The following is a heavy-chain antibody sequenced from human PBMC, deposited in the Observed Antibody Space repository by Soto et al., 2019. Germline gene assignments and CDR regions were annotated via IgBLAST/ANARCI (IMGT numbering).Heavy chain of an antibody. Sequence: EVLLVESGGGLVQPGGSLKLSCAASGFVFKDSSIHWVHQASGKGLEWVGRIRDRAFSYATAYAASVKGRFTISRDDSTNTAYLQMNSLKTEDTAIYYCTRLISAAQDYWGQGTLVTVSS. CDR3: TRLISAAQDY. J-gene: IGHJ4*02. CDR1: GFVFKDSS. V-gene: IGHV3-73*01. D-gene: IGHD3-10*01. CDR2: IRDRAFSYAT.